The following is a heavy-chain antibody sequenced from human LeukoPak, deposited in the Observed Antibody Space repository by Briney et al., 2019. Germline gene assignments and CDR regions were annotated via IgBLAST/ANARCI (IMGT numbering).Heavy chain of an antibody. D-gene: IGHD4-11*01. CDR2: ISYDGSNK. V-gene: IGHV3-33*03. Sequence: GGSLRLSCEASGFTFSSYGMHWVRQAPGRGLEWVALISYDGSNKNYADSVKGRFIISRDDSKNTLYLQMSSLRAEDTAVYYCAGKQLPLYYFYYGMDVWGRGTTVTVSS. CDR3: AGKQLPLYYFYYGMDV. CDR1: GFTFSSYG. J-gene: IGHJ6*04.